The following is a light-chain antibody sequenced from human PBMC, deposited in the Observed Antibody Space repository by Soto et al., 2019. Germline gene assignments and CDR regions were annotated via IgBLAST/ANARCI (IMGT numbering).Light chain of an antibody. V-gene: IGKV1-39*01. CDR1: QSISSY. CDR2: ATS. CDR3: QQSYSTPQT. Sequence: DIQMTQSPSSLSASVGDRVTITCRASQSISSYLNWYQQKPGKAPKLLIYATSTLQSGVPSRFSGSGSGTDFTLTITSLHPEDFATYYCQQSYSTPQTFGQGTRWIS. J-gene: IGKJ1*01.